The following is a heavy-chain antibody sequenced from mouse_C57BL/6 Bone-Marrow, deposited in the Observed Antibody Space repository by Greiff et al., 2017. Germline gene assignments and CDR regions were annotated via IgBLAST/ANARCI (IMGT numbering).Heavy chain of an antibody. CDR3: EKSYDYDVYDFDY. D-gene: IGHD2-4*01. V-gene: IGHV1-81*01. J-gene: IGHJ2*01. CDR1: GYTFTSYG. CDR2: IYPRSGNT. Sequence: VQLQQSGAELAWPGASVKLSCTASGYTFTSYGISWVKQRTGQGLEWIGEIYPRSGNTYYNEKFKGKATLTADKSSSTAYMELRSLTSEDSAVYFCEKSYDYDVYDFDYWGQGTTLTVSS.